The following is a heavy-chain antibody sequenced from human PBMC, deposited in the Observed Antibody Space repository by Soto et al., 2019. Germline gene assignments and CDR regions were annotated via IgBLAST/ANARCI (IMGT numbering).Heavy chain of an antibody. J-gene: IGHJ6*02. CDR1: GFTVSSNY. CDR3: AWTQLGYCSGGSCPYGMDV. D-gene: IGHD2-15*01. V-gene: IGHV3-53*01. CDR2: IYSGGST. Sequence: PGGSLRLSCAASGFTVSSNYMSWVRQAPGKGLEWVSVIYSGGSTYYADSVKGRFTISRDNSKNTLYLQMNSLRAEDTAVYYCAWTQLGYCSGGSCPYGMDVWGQGTTVTVS.